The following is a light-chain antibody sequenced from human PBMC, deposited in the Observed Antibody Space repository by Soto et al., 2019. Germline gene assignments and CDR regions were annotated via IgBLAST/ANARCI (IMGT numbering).Light chain of an antibody. CDR3: SSYRSSNTHV. CDR2: EVT. CDR1: SSDVGGYNY. Sequence: QSVLTQPASVSGSPGQSITISCTGTSSDVGGYNYVSWYQHHPGKAPKLIIYEVTSRPSGVSHRFSGSKSGNTASLTISGLQAEDEADYYCSSYRSSNTHVFGTGTKVTVL. V-gene: IGLV2-14*01. J-gene: IGLJ1*01.